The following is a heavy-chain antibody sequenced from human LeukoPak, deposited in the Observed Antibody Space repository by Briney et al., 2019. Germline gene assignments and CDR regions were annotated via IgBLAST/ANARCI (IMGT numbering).Heavy chain of an antibody. CDR1: GFSSNSYW. D-gene: IGHD6-6*01. J-gene: IGHJ4*02. V-gene: IGHV3-74*01. CDR2: INGDGSSI. CDR3: ARGPNSNWSGLDF. Sequence: GGSLRLSCAASGFSSNSYWMHWARQAPGKGLVWVARINGDGSSINYADSVKGRFTISRDNAKNTLYLQVNNLRAEDTAVYYCARGPNSNWSGLDFWGQGTLVIVSS.